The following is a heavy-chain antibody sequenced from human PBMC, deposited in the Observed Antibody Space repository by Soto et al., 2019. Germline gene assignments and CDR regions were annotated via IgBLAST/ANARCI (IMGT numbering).Heavy chain of an antibody. D-gene: IGHD3-22*01. CDR1: GFTFSSYT. CDR3: ARDFYYDSD. J-gene: IGHJ4*02. V-gene: IGHV3-21*01. Sequence: EVQLVESGGGLVKPGGSLRLSCAASGFTFSSYTMNWVRQAPGKGLEWVSSISSGNSYIYYADSVKGRFTISRDNAKNSVYLQMNSLRAEDTAVYYCARDFYYDSDWGQGTLVTVSS. CDR2: ISSGNSYI.